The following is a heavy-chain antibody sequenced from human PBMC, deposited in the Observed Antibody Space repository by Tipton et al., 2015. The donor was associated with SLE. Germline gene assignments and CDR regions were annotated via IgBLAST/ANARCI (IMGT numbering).Heavy chain of an antibody. CDR1: GFTFSSYA. CDR3: ASRDYDSRGYYYMDV. CDR2: ISSSGSTI. V-gene: IGHV3-48*04. Sequence: SLRLSCAASGFTFSSYAMSWVRQAPGKGLEWVSYISSSGSTIYYADSVKGRFTISRDNAKNSLYLQMNSLRAEDTAVYYCASRDYDSRGYYYMDVWGKGTTVTVSS. J-gene: IGHJ6*03. D-gene: IGHD3-22*01.